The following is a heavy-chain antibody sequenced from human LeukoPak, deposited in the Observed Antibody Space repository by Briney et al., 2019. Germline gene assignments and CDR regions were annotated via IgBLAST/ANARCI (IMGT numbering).Heavy chain of an antibody. CDR3: ARGYCSGGSCYSSGY. V-gene: IGHV3-9*01. CDR1: GFTFDDYA. Sequence: GRSLRLSCAASGFTFDDYAMHWVRQAPGKGLEWVSGISWNSGSIGYADSVKGRFTISRDNAKNSLYLQMNSLRAEDTAVYYCARGYCSGGSCYSSGYWGQGTLVTVSS. D-gene: IGHD2-15*01. CDR2: ISWNSGSI. J-gene: IGHJ4*02.